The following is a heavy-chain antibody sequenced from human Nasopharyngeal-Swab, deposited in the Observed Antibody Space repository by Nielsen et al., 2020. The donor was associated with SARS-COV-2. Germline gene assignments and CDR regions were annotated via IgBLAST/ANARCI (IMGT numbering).Heavy chain of an antibody. Sequence: ASVKVSCKASGYTFTSYAMNWVRQAPGQGLEWMGWINTNTGNPTYAQGFTGRFAFSLDTTVSTAYLQISSLKAEDTAVYYCARGGSSSHRTIDYWGQGTLVTVSS. V-gene: IGHV7-4-1*02. CDR2: INTNTGNP. CDR3: ARGGSSSHRTIDY. J-gene: IGHJ4*02. CDR1: GYTFTSYA. D-gene: IGHD6-13*01.